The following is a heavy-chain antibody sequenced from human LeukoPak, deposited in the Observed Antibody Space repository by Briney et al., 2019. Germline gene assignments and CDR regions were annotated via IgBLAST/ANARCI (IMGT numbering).Heavy chain of an antibody. J-gene: IGHJ4*02. Sequence: PSETLSLTCTVSGGSISSGGYYWSWIRQHPGKGLEWIGYIYYSGSTYYNPSLKSRVTISVDTSKNQFSLKLSSVTAADTAVYYCARDSRGSYFNYWGQGTLVTVSS. CDR2: IYYSGST. V-gene: IGHV4-31*03. D-gene: IGHD1-26*01. CDR3: ARDSRGSYFNY. CDR1: GGSISSGGYY.